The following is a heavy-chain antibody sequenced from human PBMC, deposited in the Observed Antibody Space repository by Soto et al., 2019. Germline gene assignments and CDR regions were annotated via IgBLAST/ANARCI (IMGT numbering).Heavy chain of an antibody. D-gene: IGHD4-17*01. Sequence: PGGSLRLSCAASGVTFSNACMSWVRQAPGEGLGWVDRIQSKTDGGRTDYAAPVTGRITITRGDSKNTLYLQMNSLKPEHTSVYYCPKPTTYGDYGMDVWGQGTTVTVPS. CDR3: PKPTTYGDYGMDV. J-gene: IGHJ6*02. CDR1: GVTFSNAC. CDR2: IQSKTDGGRT. V-gene: IGHV3-15*01.